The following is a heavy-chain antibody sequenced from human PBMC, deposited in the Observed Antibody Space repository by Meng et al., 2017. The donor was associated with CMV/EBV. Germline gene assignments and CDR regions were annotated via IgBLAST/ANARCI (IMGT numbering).Heavy chain of an antibody. CDR2: INPNSGGT. J-gene: IGHJ6*02. Sequence: ASVKVSCKASGYTFTGYYMHWVRQAPGQGLEWMGWINPNSGGTNYAQKFQGRVTTTRDTSISTAYMELSRLRSDDTAVYYCAREQRRYDFWMGYRDYYYGMDVWGQGTTVTVSS. V-gene: IGHV1-2*02. CDR1: GYTFTGYY. D-gene: IGHD3-3*01. CDR3: AREQRRYDFWMGYRDYYYGMDV.